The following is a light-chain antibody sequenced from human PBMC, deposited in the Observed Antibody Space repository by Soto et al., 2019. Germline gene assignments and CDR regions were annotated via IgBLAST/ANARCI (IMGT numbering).Light chain of an antibody. J-gene: IGKJ1*01. CDR3: QQYDSSPRT. V-gene: IGKV3-20*01. Sequence: ENLLTQSPGTLSLSPGERAPLSCRASQSVSSYSLAWYQQKPGQAPRLVMYGTSNRATGIPDRFSGSGSGTDFTLTISRLEPEDFAVYYCQQYDSSPRTFGQGTKVDIK. CDR1: QSVSSYS. CDR2: GTS.